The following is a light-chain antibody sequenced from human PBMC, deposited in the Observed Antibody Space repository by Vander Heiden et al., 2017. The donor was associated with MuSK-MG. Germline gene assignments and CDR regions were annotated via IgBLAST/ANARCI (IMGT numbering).Light chain of an antibody. J-gene: IGLJ2*01. CDR3: QSADSSGTYPVV. V-gene: IGLV3-25*03. CDR1: ALPKQY. Sequence: SYELTQPPSVSASPGQTARITCSGDALPKQYAYWYQQKPGQAPVLVIYKDSERPSGIPERFSGSSSGTTGTLTISGVQAEDEADYYCQSADSSGTYPVVFGGGTKLTVL. CDR2: KDS.